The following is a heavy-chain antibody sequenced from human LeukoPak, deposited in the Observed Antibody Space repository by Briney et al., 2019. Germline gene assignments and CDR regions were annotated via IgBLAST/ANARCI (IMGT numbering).Heavy chain of an antibody. Sequence: SETLSLTCTVSGGSISSSGYYWGWIRQPPGKGLEWIGSIYYSGSTYYNPSLKSRVTISVDTSKNQFSLKLSSVTAADTAGYYCARIFRSRTSCSIPYSYVMLVGAERTT. V-gene: IGHV4-39*01. J-gene: IGHJ6*01. D-gene: IGHD2-2*01. CDR2: IYYSGST. CDR3: ARIFRSRTSCSIPYSYVMLV. CDR1: GGSISSSGYY.